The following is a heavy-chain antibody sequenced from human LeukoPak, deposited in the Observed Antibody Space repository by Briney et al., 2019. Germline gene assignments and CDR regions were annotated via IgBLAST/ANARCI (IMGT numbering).Heavy chain of an antibody. D-gene: IGHD2-8*01. V-gene: IGHV3-30*18. CDR3: AKDLRSCEDGVCFLDGMDV. CDR1: GFMFSPYA. J-gene: IGHJ6*02. Sequence: PEGSLRLSCAASGFMFSPYAMHWVRQAPGKGLEWVALISYDGRNKYYADSVKGRFTISRDNSKNTVYLQMNSLRAEDTAVYYCAKDLRSCEDGVCFLDGMDVWGQGTTVTVSS. CDR2: ISYDGRNK.